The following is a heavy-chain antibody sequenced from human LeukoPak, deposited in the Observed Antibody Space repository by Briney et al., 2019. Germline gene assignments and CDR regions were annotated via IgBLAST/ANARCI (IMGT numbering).Heavy chain of an antibody. CDR3: ARESITTSDEEGWFDP. CDR2: INPSGGST. V-gene: IGHV1-46*01. Sequence: ASVKVSCKASGYTFTSYYMHWVRQAPGQGLEWMGIINPSGGSTSYAQKFQGRVTMTRDTSTSTVYMELSSLRSEDTAVYYCARESITTSDEEGWFDPRGQGTLVTVSS. D-gene: IGHD3-3*01. J-gene: IGHJ5*02. CDR1: GYTFTSYY.